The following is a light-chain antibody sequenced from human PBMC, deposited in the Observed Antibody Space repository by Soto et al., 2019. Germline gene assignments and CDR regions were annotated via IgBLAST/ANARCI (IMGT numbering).Light chain of an antibody. CDR3: QQYNDWFYT. Sequence: EIVMTQSRATLSVSPGERATLSCRASQSLSRNLAWYQQKPGQAPRLLMYDASTRATGIPARFSGSGSGTEFTLTIGSLQSEDFAVYYCQQYNDWFYTFGQGTKLEIK. CDR1: QSLSRN. V-gene: IGKV3-15*01. CDR2: DAS. J-gene: IGKJ2*01.